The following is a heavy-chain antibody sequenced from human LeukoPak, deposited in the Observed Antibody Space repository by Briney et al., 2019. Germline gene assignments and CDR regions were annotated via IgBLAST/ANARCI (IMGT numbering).Heavy chain of an antibody. D-gene: IGHD6-19*01. CDR2: LSGSGITT. CDR3: AKAIYSSGWSYFDY. CDR1: GFTFSNSA. Sequence: GGSLRLPCAASGFTFSNSAMSWVRQAAGKGLEWVSTLSGSGITTYYADSVKGRFTISRDNSKNTLYRQVNSLRADDTAVYYCAKAIYSSGWSYFDYWGHGTLVTVSS. V-gene: IGHV3-23*01. J-gene: IGHJ4*01.